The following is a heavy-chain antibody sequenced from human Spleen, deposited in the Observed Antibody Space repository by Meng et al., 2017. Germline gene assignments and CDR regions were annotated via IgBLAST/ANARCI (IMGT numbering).Heavy chain of an antibody. Sequence: GESLKISCAASGFTFNTDTMDWVRQAPGKGLEWVSSISSGGTYTYYADSVKGRFTISRDNDKNPVYLQMNSLRAEDTAVYYYAREGTEDYGDYWDYWGQGTLVTVSS. CDR2: ISSGGTYT. J-gene: IGHJ4*02. V-gene: IGHV3-21*06. CDR3: AREGTEDYGDYWDY. D-gene: IGHD4-17*01. CDR1: GFTFNTDT.